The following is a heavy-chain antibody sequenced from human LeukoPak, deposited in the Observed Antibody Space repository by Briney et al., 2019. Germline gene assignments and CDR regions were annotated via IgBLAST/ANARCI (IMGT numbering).Heavy chain of an antibody. D-gene: IGHD6-19*01. CDR1: GFTFSSYS. V-gene: IGHV3-21*01. J-gene: IGHJ4*02. CDR3: ARSGTRGWTLTGYFDY. CDR2: ISSSSSYI. Sequence: GGSLRLSCAASGFTFSSYSMNWVRQAPGKGLEWVSSISSSSSYIYYADSVKGRFTISRDNAKNSLYLQMNSLRAEDTAVYYCARSGTRGWTLTGYFDYWGQGTLVTVSS.